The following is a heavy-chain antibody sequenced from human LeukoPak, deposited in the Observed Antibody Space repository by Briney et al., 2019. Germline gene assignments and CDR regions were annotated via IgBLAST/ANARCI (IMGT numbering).Heavy chain of an antibody. CDR2: INWNGGST. D-gene: IGHD3-22*01. CDR3: ARDGDTSGYSD. Sequence: GGSLRLPCAASGFTFSSYSMNWVRQAPGKGLEWVSGINWNGGSTGYADSVKGRFTISRDNAKKSLYLQMNSLRVEDTAVYYCARDGDTSGYSDWGQGTPVTVSS. J-gene: IGHJ4*02. CDR1: GFTFSSYS. V-gene: IGHV3-20*04.